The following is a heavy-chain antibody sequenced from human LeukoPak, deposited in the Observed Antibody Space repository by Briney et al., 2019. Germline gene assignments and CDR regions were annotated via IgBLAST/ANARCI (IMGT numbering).Heavy chain of an antibody. CDR1: GGSISSKNDY. CDR2: IFYSGTT. D-gene: IGHD3-3*01. J-gene: IGHJ4*02. Sequence: PSETLSLTCSVSGGSISSKNDYWGWIRQPPGKGLEWIGNIFYSGTTFYNPSLKNRVTISVDTSKNHFSLKVRYVTAADTAVYYCARGLNDSWTGENYWGQGTLVTVSS. CDR3: ARGLNDSWTGENY. V-gene: IGHV4-39*02.